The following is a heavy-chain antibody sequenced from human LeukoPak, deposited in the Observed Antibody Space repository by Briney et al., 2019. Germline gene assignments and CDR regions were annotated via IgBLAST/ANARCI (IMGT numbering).Heavy chain of an antibody. CDR1: GDSIHSVYYF. Sequence: SETLSLTCTVSGDSIHSVYYFWGWIRQPPGKGLEWIGSVYFDGDTSYSPSLKSRVIISVDTSKNQFSLNLPSVTAADTALYYCARHRKSARNYLYYYMDVWGKGATVTVSS. CDR2: VYFDGDT. V-gene: IGHV4-39*01. D-gene: IGHD6-6*01. J-gene: IGHJ6*03. CDR3: ARHRKSARNYLYYYMDV.